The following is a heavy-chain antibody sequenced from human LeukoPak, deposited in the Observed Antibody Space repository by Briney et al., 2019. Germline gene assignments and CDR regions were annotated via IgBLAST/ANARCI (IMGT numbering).Heavy chain of an antibody. Sequence: SETLSLTCTVSGGSISSYYWSWIRQPPGKGLEWIGYIYYSGSTNYNPSLKSRVTISVDTSKNQFSLKLSSVTAADTAVYYCARTASIAAAGTREVYFDYWGQGTLVTVSS. D-gene: IGHD6-13*01. V-gene: IGHV4-59*01. J-gene: IGHJ4*02. CDR3: ARTASIAAAGTREVYFDY. CDR2: IYYSGST. CDR1: GGSISSYY.